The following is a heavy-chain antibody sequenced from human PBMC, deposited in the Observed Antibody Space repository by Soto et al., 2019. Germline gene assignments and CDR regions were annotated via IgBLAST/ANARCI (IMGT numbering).Heavy chain of an antibody. V-gene: IGHV4-59*01. J-gene: IGHJ4*02. Sequence: SETLSLTFTVTGDSISSYYWSCIRQPPGKGLEWIGYIYYSGSTNYNPSLKSRVTISVDTSKNQFSLKLSSVTAADTAVYYCARHTPAISISDHWGQGTLVTVS. CDR2: IYYSGST. CDR3: ARHTPAISISDH. D-gene: IGHD2-15*01. CDR1: GDSISSYY.